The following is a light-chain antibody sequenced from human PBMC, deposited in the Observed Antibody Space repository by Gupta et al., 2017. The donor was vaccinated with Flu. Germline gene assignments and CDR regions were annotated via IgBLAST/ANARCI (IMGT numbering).Light chain of an antibody. V-gene: IGKV1-33*01. CDR2: DAS. Sequence: SPSSLSASVGDRVTITCQASQDINDYLNWYQQKPGKAPKLMIYDASNLETGVPSRFSGSGSGTDFTFTISSLQPEDIATYYCQQYYVLLTFAGGTKVEIK. CDR3: QQYYVLLT. CDR1: QDINDY. J-gene: IGKJ4*01.